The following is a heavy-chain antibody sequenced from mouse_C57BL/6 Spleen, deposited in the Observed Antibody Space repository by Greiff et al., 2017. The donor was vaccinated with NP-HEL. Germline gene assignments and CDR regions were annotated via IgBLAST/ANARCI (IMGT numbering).Heavy chain of an antibody. CDR3: ARPLYYGSLYFDY. CDR1: GYAFSSYW. V-gene: IGHV1-80*01. J-gene: IGHJ2*01. Sequence: VQLQQSGAELVKPGASVKISCKASGYAFSSYWMNWVKQRPGKGLEWIGQIYPGDGDTNYNGKFKGKATLTADKSSSTAYMQLSSLTSEDSAVYFCARPLYYGSLYFDYWGQGTTLTVSS. D-gene: IGHD1-1*01. CDR2: IYPGDGDT.